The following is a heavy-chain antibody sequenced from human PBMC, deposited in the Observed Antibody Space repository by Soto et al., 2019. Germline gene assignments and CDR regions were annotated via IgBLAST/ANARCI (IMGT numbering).Heavy chain of an antibody. D-gene: IGHD3-10*01. Sequence: EVQLVESGGALVQPGRSLRLSCAASGFTFDDYGMHWVRQVPGKGLEWVSAISWNSATIDYADSVKGRFTISRDNARNSLYLQMNSLRPEDTALYYCAKSKLWFGEFDDLGRGTLVTVSS. J-gene: IGHJ4*02. CDR1: GFTFDDYG. CDR3: AKSKLWFGEFDD. CDR2: ISWNSATI. V-gene: IGHV3-9*01.